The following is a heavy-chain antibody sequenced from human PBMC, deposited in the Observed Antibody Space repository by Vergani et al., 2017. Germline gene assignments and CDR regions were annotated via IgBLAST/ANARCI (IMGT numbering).Heavy chain of an antibody. CDR1: GYSISRGFY. CDR3: GVIMVRSPRPDNWFDS. CDR2: MFHTGEA. J-gene: IGHJ5*01. D-gene: IGHD3-10*01. Sequence: QIQLQESGPGLLKPSETLSLTCSVSGYSISRGFYWARIRQTPEKGLEWIGGMFHTGEASNSPSLQSRVAFSIDTSKNQFSLQLTSVTAADTAVYFCGVIMVRSPRPDNWFDSWGRGTLVTVSS. V-gene: IGHV4-38-2*02.